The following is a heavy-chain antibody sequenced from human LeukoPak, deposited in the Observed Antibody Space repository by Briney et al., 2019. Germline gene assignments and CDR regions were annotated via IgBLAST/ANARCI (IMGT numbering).Heavy chain of an antibody. Sequence: GASVKVSCKASGHTFSGYYIHWVRQAPGQGLEWMGWMNPKTGDTDYAEKFRGRLTMTWDTSITTAYMELNRLKSDDTAVYYCTRGAADEDFDYWGQGTLVTVSS. CDR2: MNPKTGDT. CDR1: GHTFSGYY. D-gene: IGHD5-24*01. CDR3: TRGAADEDFDY. V-gene: IGHV1-2*02. J-gene: IGHJ4*02.